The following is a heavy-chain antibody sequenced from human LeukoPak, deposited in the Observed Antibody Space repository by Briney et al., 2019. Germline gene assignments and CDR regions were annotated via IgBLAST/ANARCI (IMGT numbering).Heavy chain of an antibody. D-gene: IGHD2-2*01. CDR3: ARELSSSVDY. V-gene: IGHV5-51*01. J-gene: IGHJ4*02. CDR2: IYPGDSDT. CDR1: GYSFSTYW. Sequence: GESLTISCKGSGYSFSTYWIGWVRQMPGKGLEWMGSIYPGDSDTRYSPSFQGQVTISADKSISTAYLQWSSLKASDTAMYYCARELSSSVDYWGQGTLVTVSS.